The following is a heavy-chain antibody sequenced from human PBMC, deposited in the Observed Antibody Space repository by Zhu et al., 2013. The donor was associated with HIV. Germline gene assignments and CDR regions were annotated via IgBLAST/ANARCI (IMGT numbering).Heavy chain of an antibody. V-gene: IGHV1-69*01. Sequence: QVQLVQSGAEVKKPGSSVKVSCKASGGTFSSYAISWVRQAPGQGLEWMGGIIPIFGTANYAQKFQGRVTITADESTSTAYMELSSLRSEDTAVYYCARSYCSSTSCYRIYGMDVWGQGTTVTVSS. CDR2: IIPIFGTA. CDR3: ARSYCSSTSCYRIYGMDV. CDR1: GGTFSSYA. J-gene: IGHJ6*02. D-gene: IGHD2-2*01.